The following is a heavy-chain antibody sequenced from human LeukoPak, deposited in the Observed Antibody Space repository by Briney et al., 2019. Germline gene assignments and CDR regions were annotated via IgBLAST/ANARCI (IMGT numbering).Heavy chain of an antibody. CDR2: IKQDGSEK. CDR3: ATSQLEDYYYYYGMDV. J-gene: IGHJ6*02. CDR1: GFTFSNYW. D-gene: IGHD6-13*01. V-gene: IGHV3-7*01. Sequence: LTGGSLRLSCAASGFTFSNYWMSWVRQAPGKGLEWVANIKQDGSEKHYVDSVKGRFTISRDNAKNSLYLRMNSLRAEDTAVYYCATSQLEDYYYYYGMDVWGQGTTVTVSS.